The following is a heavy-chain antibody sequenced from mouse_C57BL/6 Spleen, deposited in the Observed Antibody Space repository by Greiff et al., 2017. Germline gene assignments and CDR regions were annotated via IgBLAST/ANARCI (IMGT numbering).Heavy chain of an antibody. V-gene: IGHV14-4*01. CDR1: GFNIKDDY. Sequence: EVQLQQSGAELVRPGASVKLSCTASGFNIKDDYMHWVKQRPEQGLEWIGWIDPENGDTEYASKFQGKATITADTSSNTAYLQLSSLTSEDTAVYYCTAYYSNWFAYWGQGTLVTVSA. J-gene: IGHJ3*01. D-gene: IGHD2-5*01. CDR3: TAYYSNWFAY. CDR2: IDPENGDT.